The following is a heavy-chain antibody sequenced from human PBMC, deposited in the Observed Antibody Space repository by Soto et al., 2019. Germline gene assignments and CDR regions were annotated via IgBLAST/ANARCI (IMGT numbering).Heavy chain of an antibody. CDR3: ARGLSDSSGYYTNS. D-gene: IGHD3-22*01. J-gene: IGHJ4*02. V-gene: IGHV4-34*01. Sequence: SETLSLTCAVYGGSFSGYYWSWIRQPPGKGLEWIGEINHSGSTNYNPSLKSRVTISVDTSKNQFSLKLSSVTAADTAVYYCARGLSDSSGYYTNSWGQGTLVTVSS. CDR2: INHSGST. CDR1: GGSFSGYY.